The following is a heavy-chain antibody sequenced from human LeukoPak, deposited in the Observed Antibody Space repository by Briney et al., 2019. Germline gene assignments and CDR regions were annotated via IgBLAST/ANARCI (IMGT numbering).Heavy chain of an antibody. D-gene: IGHD2-2*03. CDR2: IKSDGSAT. V-gene: IGHV3-74*01. CDR1: GFTFSTYG. J-gene: IGHJ4*02. Sequence: GGSLRLSCAASGFTFSTYGMHWVRQPPEKGLEWVFSIKSDGSATAYADSVKGRFSMSTDSAKYTASLHMNSLRVEDTTMYYCAMDINGDLFHVWGQGTPVTVSS. CDR3: AMDINGDLFHV.